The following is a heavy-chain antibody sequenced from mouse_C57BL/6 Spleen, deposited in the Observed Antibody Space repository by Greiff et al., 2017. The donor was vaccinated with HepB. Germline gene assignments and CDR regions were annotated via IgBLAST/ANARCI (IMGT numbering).Heavy chain of an antibody. CDR1: GYSITSGYY. J-gene: IGHJ2*01. CDR2: ISYDGSN. Sequence: EVQLKQSGPGLVKPSQSLSLTCSVTGYSITSGYYWNWIRQFPGNKLEWMGYISYDGSNNYNPSLKNRISITRDTSKNQFFLKLNSVTTEDTATYYCAREDDGYYEDYWGQGTTLTVSS. CDR3: AREDDGYYEDY. V-gene: IGHV3-6*01. D-gene: IGHD2-3*01.